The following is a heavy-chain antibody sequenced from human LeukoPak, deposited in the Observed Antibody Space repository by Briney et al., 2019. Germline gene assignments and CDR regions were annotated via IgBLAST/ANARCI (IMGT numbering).Heavy chain of an antibody. Sequence: SVKVSCKASGYTFTSYGISWVRQAPGQGLEWMGGIIPIFGTANYAQKFQGRVTITADESTSTAYMELSSLRSEDTAVYYCARDRCSSTSCPGRAQPIDAFDIWGQGTMVTVSS. CDR3: ARDRCSSTSCPGRAQPIDAFDI. CDR1: GYTFTSYG. CDR2: IIPIFGTA. J-gene: IGHJ3*02. D-gene: IGHD2-2*01. V-gene: IGHV1-69*13.